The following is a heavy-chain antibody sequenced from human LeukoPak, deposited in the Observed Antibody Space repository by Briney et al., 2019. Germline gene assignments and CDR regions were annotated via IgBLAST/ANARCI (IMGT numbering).Heavy chain of an antibody. J-gene: IGHJ4*02. V-gene: IGHV3-23*01. CDR1: GFTFSSYA. D-gene: IGHD2-21*02. CDR3: AKGLVDGGDYYFDY. Sequence: GGSLRLSCAASGFTFSSYAMSWVRQAPGKGLEWVSAISGSGGSTYYADSVKGRFTISRDNSKNTLYLQMNSLRVEDTAVYYCAKGLVDGGDYYFDYWGQGTLVTVSS. CDR2: ISGSGGST.